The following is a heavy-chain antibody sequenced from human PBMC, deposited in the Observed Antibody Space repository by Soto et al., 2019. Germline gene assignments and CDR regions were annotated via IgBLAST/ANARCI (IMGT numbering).Heavy chain of an antibody. CDR3: ARSYPNTIFGVVTPYGMDV. Sequence: PSETLSLTCTVSGGSISNNYWSWIRQPPGQGLECIGYVHYSGSSNYTPSLKSRVTMSVDTSKNQFSLKLTSVTAADTAVYYCARSYPNTIFGVVTPYGMDVWGQGTTVTVSS. D-gene: IGHD3-3*01. CDR1: GGSISNNY. J-gene: IGHJ6*02. V-gene: IGHV4-59*01. CDR2: VHYSGSS.